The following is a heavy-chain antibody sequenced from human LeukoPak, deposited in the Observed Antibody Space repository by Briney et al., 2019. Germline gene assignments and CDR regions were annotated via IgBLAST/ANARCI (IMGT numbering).Heavy chain of an antibody. J-gene: IGHJ4*02. Sequence: GGSLRLSCAVSGYTFINAYMNWVRQAPGKGLEWVGRMKSNRDGGTTDYAAPVKGRFTISRDDSKNMLYLQMNSLKTEDTAVYYCATGATRLLLVYWGQGALVTVSS. CDR2: MKSNRDGGTT. V-gene: IGHV3-15*01. D-gene: IGHD2/OR15-2a*01. CDR3: ATGATRLLLVY. CDR1: GYTFINAY.